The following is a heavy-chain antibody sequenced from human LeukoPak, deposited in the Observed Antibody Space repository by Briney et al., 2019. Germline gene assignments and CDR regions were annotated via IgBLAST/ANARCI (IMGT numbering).Heavy chain of an antibody. CDR2: IGTSTSYI. J-gene: IGHJ3*02. V-gene: IGHV3-21*01. D-gene: IGHD2-15*01. Sequence: GGSLRLSCAASGFTFSTYIMNWVRQTPGKGLEWVSSIGTSTSYIYYADSVKGRFTMSRDNAKNSLYLQMNSLRAEDTAVYYCARPVVAATTPDTFDIWGQGTVVTVSS. CDR3: ARPVVAATTPDTFDI. CDR1: GFTFSTYI.